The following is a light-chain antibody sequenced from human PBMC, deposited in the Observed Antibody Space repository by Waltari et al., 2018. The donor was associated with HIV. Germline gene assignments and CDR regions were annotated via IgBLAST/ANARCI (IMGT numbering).Light chain of an antibody. J-gene: IGLJ3*02. CDR3: AAWDDTFRWV. Sequence: QPVLTQPPSASGTPGQRVTISCSGSSSNIGLNSVYWYQQVPGRTPKLLIYRNKQRPSWVPDRFAGSKSGTSASLAISGLQSEDEADYYCAAWDDTFRWVFGGGTKLTVL. CDR2: RNK. V-gene: IGLV1-44*01. CDR1: SSNIGLNS.